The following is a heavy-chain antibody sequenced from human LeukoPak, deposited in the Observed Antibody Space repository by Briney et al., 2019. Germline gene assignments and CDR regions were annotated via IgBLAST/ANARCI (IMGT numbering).Heavy chain of an antibody. J-gene: IGHJ4*02. CDR3: ATFTLLDYGDHGEGDY. CDR2: FDPEDGET. Sequence: ASVKVSCKVSGYTLTELSMHWVRQAPGKGPEWMGGFDPEDGETIYAQKFQGRVTMTEDTSTDTAYMELSSLRSEDTAVYYCATFTLLDYGDHGEGDYWGQGTLVTVSS. V-gene: IGHV1-24*01. CDR1: GYTLTELS. D-gene: IGHD4-17*01.